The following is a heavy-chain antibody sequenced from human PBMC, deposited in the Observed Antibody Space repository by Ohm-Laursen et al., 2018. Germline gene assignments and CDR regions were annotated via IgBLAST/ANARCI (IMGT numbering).Heavy chain of an antibody. D-gene: IGHD3-10*01. CDR1: GFTFSSYS. CDR2: ISSSSSYI. V-gene: IGHV3-21*01. CDR3: AREFRDYFDY. Sequence: SLRLSCSASGFTFSSYSMNWVRQAPGKGLEWVSSISSSSSYIYYADSVKGRFTISRDSAKNSLYLQMNSLRAEGTAVYYCAREFRDYFDYWGQGTLVTVSS. J-gene: IGHJ4*02.